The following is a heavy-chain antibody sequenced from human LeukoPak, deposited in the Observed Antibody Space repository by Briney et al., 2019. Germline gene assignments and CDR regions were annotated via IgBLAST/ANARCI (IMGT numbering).Heavy chain of an antibody. Sequence: SETLSLTCTVSGGSISSSSYYWGWIRQPPGKGREWFGRIYYSGSTYYTPSLKSRVTISVDTSKNQFSLKLSSVTAADTAVYYCASLRFLEWLWDYWGQGTLVTVSS. V-gene: IGHV4-39*01. CDR3: ASLRFLEWLWDY. D-gene: IGHD3-3*01. J-gene: IGHJ4*02. CDR1: GGSISSSSYY. CDR2: IYYSGST.